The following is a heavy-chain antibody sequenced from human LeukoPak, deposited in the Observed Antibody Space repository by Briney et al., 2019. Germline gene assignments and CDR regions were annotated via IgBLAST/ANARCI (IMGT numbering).Heavy chain of an antibody. Sequence: PSETLSLTCAVYGGSFSGYYWSWIRQPPGKGLEWIGEINHSGSTNYNPSLKSRVTISVDTSKNQFSLKLSSVTAADTAVYYCARTRIAGNYYYFYYMDVWGKGTTVTVSS. CDR3: ARTRIAGNYYYFYYMDV. D-gene: IGHD6-6*01. J-gene: IGHJ6*03. CDR2: INHSGST. CDR1: GGSFSGYY. V-gene: IGHV4-34*01.